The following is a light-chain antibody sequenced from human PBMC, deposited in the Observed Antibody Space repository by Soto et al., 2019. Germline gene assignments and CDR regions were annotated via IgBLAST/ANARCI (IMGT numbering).Light chain of an antibody. CDR1: QCVSTY. J-gene: IGKJ5*01. V-gene: IGKV3-11*01. Sequence: EIVLTQSPATLSLSPGERATLXXXXXQCVSTYLAWYQQRPGQAPRLLIYDASYRATDIPPRFSGSGSGTDFTLTISSLEPEDFAVYYCQQRRSWPPTITFGQGTRLEIK. CDR2: DAS. CDR3: QQRRSWPPTIT.